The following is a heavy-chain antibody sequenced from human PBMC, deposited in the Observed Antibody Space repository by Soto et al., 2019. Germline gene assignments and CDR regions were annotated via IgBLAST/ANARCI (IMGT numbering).Heavy chain of an antibody. CDR2: IGNGGGNT. CDR1: GFTFSSYA. CDR3: AKKFSVDLTTVTEFDY. D-gene: IGHD4-17*01. V-gene: IGHV3-23*01. J-gene: IGHJ4*02. Sequence: EVQLLESGGGLVQPGGSLRLSCAASGFTFSSYAMTWVRQAPGKGLEWVSAIGNGGGNTFYADSVKGRFTISRDNSKNTLYLQMNSLRAEDTAVYYCAKKFSVDLTTVTEFDYWGQGTLVTVSS.